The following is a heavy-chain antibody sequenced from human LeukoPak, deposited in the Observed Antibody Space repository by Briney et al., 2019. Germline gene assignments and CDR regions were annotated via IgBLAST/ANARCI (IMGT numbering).Heavy chain of an antibody. Sequence: GGSLRLSCVASGFTLSNYGMTWVRQAPGRGLEWVSYISSIGSTIYYTDAVKGRFTISRDNAKNSLYLQMNSLRAEDTAVYYCAELGIPMIGGVWGKGTPVTISS. CDR2: ISSIGSTI. V-gene: IGHV3-48*04. CDR1: GFTLSNYG. CDR3: AELGIPMIGGV. D-gene: IGHD3-10*02. J-gene: IGHJ6*04.